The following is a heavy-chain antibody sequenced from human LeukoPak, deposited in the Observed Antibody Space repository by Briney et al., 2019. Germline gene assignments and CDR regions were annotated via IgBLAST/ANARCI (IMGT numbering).Heavy chain of an antibody. Sequence: PGGSLRLSCEASGFTFSSYGMNWVRQAPGKGLEWVSGIGVGGTTYYADSVKGRFTISRDTSKNTLYLQMNSLRAEDTAVYYCAKTQGYYGCWGQGTLVTVSS. CDR2: IGVGGTT. CDR1: GFTFSSYG. D-gene: IGHD3-22*01. J-gene: IGHJ4*02. CDR3: AKTQGYYGC. V-gene: IGHV3-23*01.